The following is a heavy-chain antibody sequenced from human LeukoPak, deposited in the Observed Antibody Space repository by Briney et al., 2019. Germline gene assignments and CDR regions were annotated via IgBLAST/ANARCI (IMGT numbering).Heavy chain of an antibody. J-gene: IGHJ4*02. CDR3: ASQNYDILTGYSSSLEY. CDR2: IFYSGST. Sequence: KTSETLSLTCTVSGGSISSSSYYWGWIRQPPGKGLEWIGSIFYSGSTYYNPSLKSRVTISVDRSKNQFSLKLSSVTAADTAVYYCASQNYDILTGYSSSLEYWGQGTLVTVSS. V-gene: IGHV4-39*07. D-gene: IGHD3-9*01. CDR1: GGSISSSSYY.